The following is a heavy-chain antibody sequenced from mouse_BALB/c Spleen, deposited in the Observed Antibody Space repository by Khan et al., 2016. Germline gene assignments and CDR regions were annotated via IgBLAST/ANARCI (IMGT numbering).Heavy chain of an antibody. CDR2: IDPENGAT. D-gene: IGHD2-1*01. CDR1: GFNIKDYY. J-gene: IGHJ2*01. Sequence: VQLKESGAELVRSGASVRLSCTASGFNIKDYYIHWVKQRPEQGLEWIGWIDPENGATEYAPKFQGKATMTADTSSNTAYLQLSRLTSEDTAVYYCNAIYYGNYIYFDYWDQGTTLTVSS. V-gene: IGHV14-4*02. CDR3: NAIYYGNYIYFDY.